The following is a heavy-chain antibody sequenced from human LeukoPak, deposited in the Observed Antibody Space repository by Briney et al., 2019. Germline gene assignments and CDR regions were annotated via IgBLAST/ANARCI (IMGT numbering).Heavy chain of an antibody. CDR3: ARRSRGAAIFYYFDY. V-gene: IGHV4-39*01. J-gene: IGHJ4*02. CDR2: IYYSGST. Sequence: SETLSLTCTVSGGSISGYYWGWIRQPPGKGLEWIGSIYYSGSTYYNPSLKSRVTISVDTSKNQFSLKLSSVTAADTAVYYCARRSRGAAIFYYFDYWGQGTLVTVSS. CDR1: GGSISGYY. D-gene: IGHD3-3*01.